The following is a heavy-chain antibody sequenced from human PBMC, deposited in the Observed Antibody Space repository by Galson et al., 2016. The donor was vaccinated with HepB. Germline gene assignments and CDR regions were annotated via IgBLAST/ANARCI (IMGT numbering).Heavy chain of an antibody. V-gene: IGHV4-61*01. CDR1: GGSVSSRSYF. Sequence: SETLSLTCTVSGGSVSSRSYFWSWIRQSPGKGLEYIGNTYYSGSTNSHPTLKSRVIMSVDTSKNQFSLTLTSVTAADTAVYYCTRWSDYYDGNGYWDYWGQGILVTVSS. CDR2: TYYSGST. CDR3: TRWSDYYDGNGYWDY. J-gene: IGHJ4*02. D-gene: IGHD3-22*01.